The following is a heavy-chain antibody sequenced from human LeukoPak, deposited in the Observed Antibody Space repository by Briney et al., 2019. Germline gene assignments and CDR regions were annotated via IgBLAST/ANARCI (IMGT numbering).Heavy chain of an antibody. J-gene: IGHJ4*02. D-gene: IGHD6-19*01. CDR3: ATDRGWYFDH. Sequence: QPGGSLRLSCAASGFTFSSSGMHWVRQAPGTGLEWVAFISHEGTEKYYADSVKGRFTISRDNSKNTLYLQMNSLRDEDTAVFYCATDRGWYFDHWGQGSLVTVSS. CDR2: ISHEGTEK. V-gene: IGHV3-30*03. CDR1: GFTFSSSG.